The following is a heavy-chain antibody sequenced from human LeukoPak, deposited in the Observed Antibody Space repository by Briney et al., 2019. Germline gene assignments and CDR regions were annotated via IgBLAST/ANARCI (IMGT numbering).Heavy chain of an antibody. CDR1: GFTVSSNS. CDR3: PRVGRHSYGSRTGNDY. CDR2: IYSDNT. J-gene: IGHJ4*02. V-gene: IGHV3-53*01. Sequence: GGSLRLSCTVSGFTVSSNSMSWVRQAPGKGLEWVSFIYSDNTHYSDSVKGRFTISRDNSKNTLYLQMNSLRAEDTAVYYCPRVGRHSYGSRTGNDYWGQGTLVTVSS. D-gene: IGHD5-18*01.